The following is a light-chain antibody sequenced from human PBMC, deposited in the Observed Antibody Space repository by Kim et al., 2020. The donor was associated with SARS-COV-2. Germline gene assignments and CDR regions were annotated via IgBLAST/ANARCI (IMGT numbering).Light chain of an antibody. J-gene: IGLJ2*01. Sequence: VARSPGQSMTLACTGTSRDVSWYQQHPGKVPKLRIYGGSQRPSGVSNRFSGSKSGDTASLTISGLQAEDESDYYCCSYAGSSIVVFGGGTQLTVL. V-gene: IGLV2-23*01. CDR1: SRDV. CDR3: CSYAGSSIVV. CDR2: GGS.